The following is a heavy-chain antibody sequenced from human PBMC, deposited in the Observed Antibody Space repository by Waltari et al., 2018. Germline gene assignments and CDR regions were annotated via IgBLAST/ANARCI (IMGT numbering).Heavy chain of an antibody. D-gene: IGHD2-15*01. CDR2: SHRSGRI. V-gene: IGHV4-4*02. CDR3: ARDRGRGLYLDS. J-gene: IGHJ4*02. CDR1: GDSMSSNDW. Sequence: QVQLQESGPGLVKPSGTLSLTCTVSGDSMSSNDWWSWVRQPPGKGLEWIGKSHRSGRINYNPSLESRVTISIYTANNQFSLKVTSTTAADTAVYYCARDRGRGLYLDSWGQGTLVTVSP.